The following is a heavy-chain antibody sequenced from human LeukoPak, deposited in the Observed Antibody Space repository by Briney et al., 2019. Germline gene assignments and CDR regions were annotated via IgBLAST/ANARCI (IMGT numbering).Heavy chain of an antibody. CDR2: IYYSGST. D-gene: IGHD3-22*01. CDR3: ANYYDSSGYYFDY. J-gene: IGHJ4*02. CDR1: GGSISSSSYY. Sequence: SETLSLTCTVSGGSISSSSYYWGWIRQPPERGLEWIGSIYYSGSTYYNPSLKSRVTISVDTSKNQFSLKLSSVTAADTAVYYCANYYDSSGYYFDYWGQGTLVTVSS. V-gene: IGHV4-39*07.